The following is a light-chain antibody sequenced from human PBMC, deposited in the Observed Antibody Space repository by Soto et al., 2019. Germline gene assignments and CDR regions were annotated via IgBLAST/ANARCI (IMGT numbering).Light chain of an antibody. CDR1: QGISSY. Sequence: IQLTQSPSSLSASVVDRATITGRASQGISSYLGWYQQKPGRAPNLLIYDASTLHSGVPSRFSGGGSGTDFTLTISSLQPEDFATYYCQQVNVYPSTCGGGTKVDIK. CDR2: DAS. J-gene: IGKJ4*01. CDR3: QQVNVYPST. V-gene: IGKV1-9*01.